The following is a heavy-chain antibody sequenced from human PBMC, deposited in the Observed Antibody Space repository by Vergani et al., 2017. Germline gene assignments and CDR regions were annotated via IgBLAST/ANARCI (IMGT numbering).Heavy chain of an antibody. CDR1: GFTFSSYW. D-gene: IGHD3-10*01. CDR2: IKQDGSEK. CDR3: ARDLSPLWFGELXGSY. V-gene: IGHV3-7*03. Sequence: EVQLVESGGGLVQPGGSLRLSCAASGFTFSSYWMSWVRQAPGKGLEWVANIKQDGSEKYYVDSVKGRFTISRDNANNSLYLQMNSLGAEDTAVYYCARDLSPLWFGELXGSYWGQGTLVTVSS. J-gene: IGHJ4*02.